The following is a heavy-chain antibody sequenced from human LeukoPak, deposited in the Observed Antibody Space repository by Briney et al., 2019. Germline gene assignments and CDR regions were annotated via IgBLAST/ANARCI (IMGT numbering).Heavy chain of an antibody. CDR2: INSNGRNI. D-gene: IGHD3-10*02. V-gene: IGHV3-48*03. CDR1: GFSFSSYE. CDR3: AELGITMIGGV. J-gene: IGHJ6*04. Sequence: GGSLRLSCAASGFSFSSYEMNWVRQAPGKGLEWISYINSNGRNIEYTDSVRGRFTISRDNPNNSLFLQMNSLGAEDTAVYYCAELGITMIGGVWGKGTTVTISS.